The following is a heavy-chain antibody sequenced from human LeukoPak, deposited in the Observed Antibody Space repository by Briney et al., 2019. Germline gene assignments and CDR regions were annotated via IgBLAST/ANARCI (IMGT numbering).Heavy chain of an antibody. CDR1: GFTFSDYY. CDR2: ISSSGSTI. CDR3: ARAYCSSTSCYHP. J-gene: IGHJ5*02. V-gene: IGHV3-11*01. D-gene: IGHD2-2*01. Sequence: GGSLRLSCAASGFTFSDYYMSWIRQAPGKGLEWVSYISSSGSTIYYADSVKGRFTISRDNAKNSLYLQMNSLRAEDTAVYYCARAYCSSTSCYHPWGQGTLVTVSS.